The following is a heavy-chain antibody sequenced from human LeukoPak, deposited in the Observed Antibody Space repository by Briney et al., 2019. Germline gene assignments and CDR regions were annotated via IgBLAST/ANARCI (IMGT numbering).Heavy chain of an antibody. Sequence: KSGGSLRLSCAVSGFTFSSYSMNWVRQAPGKGLEWVSSISSSSSYIYYADSVKGRFTISRDNAKNSLYLQLNSLRAEDTAVYYCARDMEVYCSGAGCYSDYWGQGTLVTVSS. D-gene: IGHD2-15*01. J-gene: IGHJ4*02. V-gene: IGHV3-21*01. CDR3: ARDMEVYCSGAGCYSDY. CDR1: GFTFSSYS. CDR2: ISSSSSYI.